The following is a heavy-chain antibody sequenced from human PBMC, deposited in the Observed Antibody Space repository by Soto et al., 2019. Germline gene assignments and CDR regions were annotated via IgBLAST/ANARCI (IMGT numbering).Heavy chain of an antibody. J-gene: IGHJ6*02. Sequence: GESLKISCKGSGYNFATYWIGRVRQMPGKGLEWMGIIYPGDSDTRYSPSFQGQVAISADTSSRTAHLPWSSLKASDTAMYYCGRRNGDYPTINYYCYGLDVWGQGTTVTVSS. CDR1: GYNFATYW. CDR2: IYPGDSDT. D-gene: IGHD4-17*01. V-gene: IGHV5-51*01. CDR3: GRRNGDYPTINYYCYGLDV.